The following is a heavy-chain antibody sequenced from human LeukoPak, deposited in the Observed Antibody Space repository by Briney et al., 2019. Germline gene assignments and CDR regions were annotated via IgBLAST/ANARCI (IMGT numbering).Heavy chain of an antibody. J-gene: IGHJ4*02. V-gene: IGHV4-30-4*01. CDR3: VRRMVGAIRPFDY. D-gene: IGHD1-26*01. CDR1: GGSISSGDYY. CDR2: MYYNWST. Sequence: PSETLSLTCTVSGGSISSGDYYWSWIRQPPGTGLEWIGYMYYNWSTYYNPSLKSRVTISVDTSKNQFSLKLSSVTAADTAVYYCVRRMVGAIRPFDYWGQGTLVTVSS.